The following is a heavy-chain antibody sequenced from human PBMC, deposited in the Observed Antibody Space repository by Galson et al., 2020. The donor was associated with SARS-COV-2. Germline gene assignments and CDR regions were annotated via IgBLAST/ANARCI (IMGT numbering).Heavy chain of an antibody. Sequence: SVKVSCKASGGTLDTYAITWVRQAPGQGLEWMGGTIPIFGTPNYAQKFQGRVTITADKSTNTAYMELGSLTPYDTAIYYCARDTSGLDVWGPGTTVTVSS. J-gene: IGHJ6*02. CDR3: ARDTSGLDV. CDR2: TIPIFGTP. V-gene: IGHV1-69*06. CDR1: GGTLDTYA.